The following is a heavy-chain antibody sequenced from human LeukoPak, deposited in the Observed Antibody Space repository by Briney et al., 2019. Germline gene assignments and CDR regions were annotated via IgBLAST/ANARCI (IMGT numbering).Heavy chain of an antibody. D-gene: IGHD2-2*01. CDR3: AKGRGYCSSTSCYPFDY. CDR2: ISGSGGST. Sequence: GGSLRLSCAASGFTFSSYAMSWVRQAPVKGLEWVSAISGSGGSTYYADSVKGRFTISRDNSKNTLYLQMNSLRAEDTAVYYCAKGRGYCSSTSCYPFDYWGQGTLVTVSS. CDR1: GFTFSSYA. J-gene: IGHJ4*02. V-gene: IGHV3-23*01.